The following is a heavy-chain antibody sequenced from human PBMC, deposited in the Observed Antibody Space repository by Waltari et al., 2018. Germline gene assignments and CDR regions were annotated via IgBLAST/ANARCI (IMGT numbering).Heavy chain of an antibody. Sequence: EVQLVESGGGLVKPGGSLRLSCVASGFTFSTYSMTWVRQAPGKGLEWVSSITSSSNYVYYADSVKGRFTISRENAKTSLYLQMNSLRAEDTAVYYCARDRVEYSSSGADYWGQGTLVTVSS. D-gene: IGHD6-6*01. J-gene: IGHJ4*02. CDR3: ARDRVEYSSSGADY. V-gene: IGHV3-21*06. CDR2: ITSSSNYV. CDR1: GFTFSTYS.